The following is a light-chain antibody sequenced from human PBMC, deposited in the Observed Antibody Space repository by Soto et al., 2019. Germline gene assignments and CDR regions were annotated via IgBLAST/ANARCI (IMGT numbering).Light chain of an antibody. V-gene: IGKV3-20*01. Sequence: EIVLTQSPGTLSLSPGERATLSCRASQSVSSRLAWYQQKPGQAPRLLISGASSRATGIPDRFSGSGSATDFTLTISRLVPEDFALYYCQQYGSSPITFGQGTRLEIK. CDR1: QSVSSR. CDR2: GAS. J-gene: IGKJ5*01. CDR3: QQYGSSPIT.